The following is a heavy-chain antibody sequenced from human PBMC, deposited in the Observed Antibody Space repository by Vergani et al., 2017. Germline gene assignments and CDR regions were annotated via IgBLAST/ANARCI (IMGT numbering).Heavy chain of an antibody. V-gene: IGHV3-30*18. J-gene: IGHJ4*02. CDR2: ISYDGSNK. CDR1: GFTFSSYG. Sequence: QVQLVESGGGLVKPGGSLRLSCAASGFTFSSYGMHWVRQAPGKGLEWVAVISYDGSNKYYADSVKGRFTISRDNSKNTLYLQMNSLRAEDTAVYYCAKSLRVTFGGSDYWGQGTLVTVSS. D-gene: IGHD3-16*01. CDR3: AKSLRVTFGGSDY.